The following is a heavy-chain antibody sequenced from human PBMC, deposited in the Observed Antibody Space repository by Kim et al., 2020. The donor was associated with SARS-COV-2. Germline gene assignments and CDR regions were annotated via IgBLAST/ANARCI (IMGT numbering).Heavy chain of an antibody. CDR3: TKRSLLNWFDR. Sequence: GGSLRLSCAASGFAFDDAAMHWVRQAPGKGLEWVSGINWNSDVIGYAESVKGRFTISRDNAKSTLYLQMNSLRREDTAFYYCTKRSLLNWFDRWGQGTLVTVSS. CDR2: INWNSDVI. V-gene: IGHV3-9*01. CDR1: GFAFDDAA. D-gene: IGHD1-26*01. J-gene: IGHJ5*02.